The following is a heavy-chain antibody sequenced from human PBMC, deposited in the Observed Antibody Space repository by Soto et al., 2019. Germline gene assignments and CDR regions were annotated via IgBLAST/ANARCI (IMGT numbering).Heavy chain of an antibody. CDR1: GGTFSSYA. J-gene: IGHJ5*02. Sequence: ASVKVSCKASGGTFSSYAISWVRQAPGQGLEWMGGIIPIFGTANYAQKFQGRVTITADESRSTAYMELSSLRSEDTAVYYCARDATSIAAADMTVGYNWFDPWSQGTLVTVSS. CDR3: ARDATSIAAADMTVGYNWFDP. CDR2: IIPIFGTA. V-gene: IGHV1-69*13. D-gene: IGHD6-13*01.